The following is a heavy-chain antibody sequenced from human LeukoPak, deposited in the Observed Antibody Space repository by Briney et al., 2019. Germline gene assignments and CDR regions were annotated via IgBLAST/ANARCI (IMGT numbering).Heavy chain of an antibody. J-gene: IGHJ5*02. CDR3: ARDPEGSGSYYLWFDP. V-gene: IGHV1-69*13. D-gene: IGHD1-26*01. CDR2: IIPIFGTA. CDR1: GGTFSSYA. Sequence: ASVKVSCKASGGTFSSYAISWVRQAPGQGLEWMGGIIPIFGTANYAQKFQGRVTITADESTSTAYMELSSLRSEDTAVYYCARDPEGSGSYYLWFDPWGQGTLVTVSS.